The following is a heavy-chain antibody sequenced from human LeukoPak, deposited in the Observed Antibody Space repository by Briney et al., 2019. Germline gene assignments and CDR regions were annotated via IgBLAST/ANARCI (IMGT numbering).Heavy chain of an antibody. CDR2: INPNSGGT. CDR1: GYTFTGYY. Sequence: GASVKVSCKASGYTFTGYYMHWVRQAPGQGLEWMGWINPNSGGTNYAQKFQGRVTMTRDTSISTAYMELSRLRSDDTAVYYCARGRDDSSGYYGLIDYWGQGTLVTVSS. D-gene: IGHD3-22*01. J-gene: IGHJ4*02. CDR3: ARGRDDSSGYYGLIDY. V-gene: IGHV1-2*02.